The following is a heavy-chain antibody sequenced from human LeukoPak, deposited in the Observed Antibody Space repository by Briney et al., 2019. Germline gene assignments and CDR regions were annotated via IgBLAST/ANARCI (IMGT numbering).Heavy chain of an antibody. V-gene: IGHV1-18*04. J-gene: IGHJ6*04. D-gene: IGHD3-10*01. CDR2: ISAYNGNT. CDR1: GYTFTSYG. Sequence: ASVKVSCKASGYTFTSYGISWVRQAPGQGLEWMGWISAYNGNTNYAQKLQGRVTMTTDTSTSTAYMELRSLRSDDTAVYYCARVPPLIHYGSGPMGYYGMDVWGKGTTVTVSS. CDR3: ARVPPLIHYGSGPMGYYGMDV.